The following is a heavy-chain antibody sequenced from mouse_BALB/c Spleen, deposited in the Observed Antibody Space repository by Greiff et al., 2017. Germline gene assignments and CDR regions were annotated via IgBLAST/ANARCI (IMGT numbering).Heavy chain of an antibody. CDR1: GFTFSNYW. CDR2: IRLKSNNYAT. J-gene: IGHJ2*01. CDR3: TRMITTVVDY. D-gene: IGHD1-1*01. V-gene: IGHV6-6*02. Sequence: EVQGVESGGGLVQPGGSMKLSCVASGFTFSNYWMNWVRQSPEKGLEWVAEIRLKSNNYATHYAESVKGRFTISRDDSKSSVYLQMNNLRAEDTGIYYCTRMITTVVDYWGQGTTLTVSS.